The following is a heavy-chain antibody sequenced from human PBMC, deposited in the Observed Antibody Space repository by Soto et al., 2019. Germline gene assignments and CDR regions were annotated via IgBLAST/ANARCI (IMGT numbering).Heavy chain of an antibody. J-gene: IGHJ5*01. CDR3: ARGRYCLTGRCFPNWFDS. CDR2: IYKSATT. D-gene: IGHD2-15*01. CDR1: GDSISTVDYF. V-gene: IGHV4-30-4*01. Sequence: ASETLSLTCSVSGDSISTVDYFWAWVRQPPWQALEYIGYIYKSATTYYNPSFESRVAISLDTSKSQFSLNVTSLTAADTAVYFCARGRYCLTGRCFPNWFDSWGQGTLVTVSS.